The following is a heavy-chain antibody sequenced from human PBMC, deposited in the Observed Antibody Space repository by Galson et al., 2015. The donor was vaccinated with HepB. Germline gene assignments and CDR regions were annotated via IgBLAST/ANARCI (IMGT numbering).Heavy chain of an antibody. CDR3: ARDPRYDILTGYLDY. Sequence: SLRLSCAASGFTFSSYAMHWVRQAPGKGLEWVAVISYDGSNKYYADSVKGRFTISRDNSKNTLYLQMNSLRAEDTAVYYCARDPRYDILTGYLDYWGQGTLVTVSS. V-gene: IGHV3-30*04. J-gene: IGHJ4*02. CDR2: ISYDGSNK. CDR1: GFTFSSYA. D-gene: IGHD3-9*01.